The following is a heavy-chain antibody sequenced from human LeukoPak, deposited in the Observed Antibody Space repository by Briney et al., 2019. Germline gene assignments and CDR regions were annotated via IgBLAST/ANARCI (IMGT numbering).Heavy chain of an antibody. J-gene: IGHJ4*02. CDR3: GRLRFLEWSQVDY. D-gene: IGHD3-3*01. V-gene: IGHV4-39*01. Sequence: SETLSLTCTVSGGSISSSSYYWGWIRQRPGKGLEWIGSIYYSGSTYYNPSLKSRVTISVDTSKSQFSLKLSSVTAADTAVYYCGRLRFLEWSQVDYWGQGTLVTVSS. CDR1: GGSISSSSYY. CDR2: IYYSGST.